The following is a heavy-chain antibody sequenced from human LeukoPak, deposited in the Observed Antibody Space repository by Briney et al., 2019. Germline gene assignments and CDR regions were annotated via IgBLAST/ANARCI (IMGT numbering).Heavy chain of an antibody. CDR3: ARGVTVTTDF. Sequence: PGGSLRLSCAASGFFFSNYDMNWVRQAPGKGLEWVSGLSGSGGSTFYADSVKGRFTISRDNSKNTVYLQMNSLRGEDTAIYYCARGVTVTTDFWDQGTLVTVSS. J-gene: IGHJ4*02. CDR2: LSGSGGST. V-gene: IGHV3-23*01. D-gene: IGHD4-17*01. CDR1: GFFFSNYD.